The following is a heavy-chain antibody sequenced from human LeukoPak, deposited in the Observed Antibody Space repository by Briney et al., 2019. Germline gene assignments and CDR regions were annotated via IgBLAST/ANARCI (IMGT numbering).Heavy chain of an antibody. CDR3: ARARYGDYHDY. Sequence: SETLSLTCTVSGGSISSSSYYWGWIRQPPGKGLEWIGSIYYSGSTYYNPSLKSRVTISVDTSKNQFSLKLSSVTAADTAVYYCARARYGDYHDYWGQGTLVTVSS. D-gene: IGHD4-17*01. CDR1: GGSISSSSYY. J-gene: IGHJ4*02. CDR2: IYYSGST. V-gene: IGHV4-39*07.